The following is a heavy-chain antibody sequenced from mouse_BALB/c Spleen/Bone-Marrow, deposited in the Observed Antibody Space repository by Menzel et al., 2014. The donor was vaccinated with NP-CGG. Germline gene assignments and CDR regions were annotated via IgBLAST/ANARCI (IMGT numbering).Heavy chain of an antibody. CDR1: GFAFSSYD. CDR2: ISSGGSYT. D-gene: IGHD3-2*02. CDR3: TRRPLQANSYFDC. V-gene: IGHV5-6-4*01. J-gene: IGHJ2*01. Sequence: EVMLVESGGGLVKPGGSLKLSCAASGFAFSSYDMSWVRQTPEKRLEWVATISSGGSYTYYPDSVKGRFTISRDNAKSTLYLQMSSLNSEDTAMYYCTRRPLQANSYFDCWGQGTTLTVSS.